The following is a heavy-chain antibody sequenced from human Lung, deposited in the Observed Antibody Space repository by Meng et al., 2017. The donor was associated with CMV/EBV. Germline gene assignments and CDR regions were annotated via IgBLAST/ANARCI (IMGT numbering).Heavy chain of an antibody. CDR2: INTSVGYT. J-gene: IGHJ4*02. V-gene: IGHV1-46*01. CDR3: ARASRVLGGFDY. CDR1: GYTFTNYY. Sequence: QGQLVKSGGEVKKPGASVKVSCKESGYTFTNYYMHWVRQAPGQGLEWMGIINTSVGYTSHAQKFQGRVTMTRDTSTSTVHMEVSSLRSADTAVYYCARASRVLGGFDYWGQGTLVTVFS. D-gene: IGHD3-16*01.